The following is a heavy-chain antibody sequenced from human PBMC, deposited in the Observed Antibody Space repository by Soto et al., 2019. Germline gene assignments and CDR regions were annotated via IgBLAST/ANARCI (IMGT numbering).Heavy chain of an antibody. CDR2: ISYDGSNK. CDR3: ARDLASQYSSGWYYLDY. Sequence: PGGSLRLSCAASGFTFSSYAMHWVRQAPGKGLEWVAVISYDGSNKYYADSVKGRFTISRDNSKNTLYLQMNSLRAEDTAVYYCARDLASQYSSGWYYLDYCGQGTLVTVSS. D-gene: IGHD6-19*01. J-gene: IGHJ4*02. CDR1: GFTFSSYA. V-gene: IGHV3-30-3*01.